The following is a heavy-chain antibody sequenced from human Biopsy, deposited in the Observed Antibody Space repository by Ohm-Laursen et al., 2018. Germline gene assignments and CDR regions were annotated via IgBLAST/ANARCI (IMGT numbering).Heavy chain of an antibody. J-gene: IGHJ4*02. D-gene: IGHD6-19*01. CDR2: IYDRGSTA. V-gene: IGHV4-61*01. CDR3: ARGMRSSGWPYFDS. CDR1: GDSVSSGSFY. Sequence: SEILSLTCAVSGDSVSSGSFYWTWIRQPPGQGLDYIGYIYDRGSTANYNPSLESRVAMSVDMPKYQFSMKLSSVTAADTAIYYCARGMRSSGWPYFDSWGQGTLVTVSS.